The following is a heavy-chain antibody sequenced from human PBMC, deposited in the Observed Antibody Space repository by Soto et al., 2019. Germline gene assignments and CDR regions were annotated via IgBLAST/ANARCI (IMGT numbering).Heavy chain of an antibody. Sequence: EVQLVESGGGLVQPGGSLRLSCAASGFTFSRHWMHWVRQAPGKGPVWVSRINGDGSSEDYADSVKGRFSISRDSVRNMVYMQMNSLRAEDTAVYYSVREIIAVVNAIRWFDPWGQGTLVTVSS. CDR3: VREIIAVVNAIRWFDP. D-gene: IGHD6-19*01. V-gene: IGHV3-74*01. CDR2: INGDGSSE. J-gene: IGHJ5*02. CDR1: GFTFSRHW.